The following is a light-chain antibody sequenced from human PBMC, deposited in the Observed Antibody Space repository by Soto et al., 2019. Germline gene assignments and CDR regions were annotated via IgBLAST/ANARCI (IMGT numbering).Light chain of an antibody. CDR2: GAS. Sequence: EILLTQSPGTLSLSPGERATLSCSASQSVSSSYLAWYQLKPGQAPRLFIYGASSRATGIPDRFSGSGSGTDFTLTISRLEPEDFAVYICQQYGTSPRTFGQGTRLEIK. CDR1: QSVSSSY. J-gene: IGKJ5*01. V-gene: IGKV3-20*01. CDR3: QQYGTSPRT.